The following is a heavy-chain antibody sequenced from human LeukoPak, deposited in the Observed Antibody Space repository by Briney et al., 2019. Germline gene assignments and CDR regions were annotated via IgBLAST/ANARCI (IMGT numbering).Heavy chain of an antibody. D-gene: IGHD2-2*01. Sequence: SETLSLTCTVSGGSISSCGDYWSWIRQPPGKGLEWIGYIYHSGSTYYNPSFKGRVTISVDRSKNQFSLKLSSVTAADTAVYFCAREDRYCSRTSWPGYFQHWSQGTLVTVCS. CDR2: IYHSGST. V-gene: IGHV4-30-2*01. J-gene: IGHJ1*01. CDR3: AREDRYCSRTSWPGYFQH. CDR1: GGSISSCGDY.